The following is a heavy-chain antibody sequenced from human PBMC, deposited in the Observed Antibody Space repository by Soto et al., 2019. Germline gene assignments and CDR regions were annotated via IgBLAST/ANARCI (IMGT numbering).Heavy chain of an antibody. D-gene: IGHD2-8*02. V-gene: IGHV3-23*01. CDR3: AKATETGGGAFEI. J-gene: IGHJ3*02. Sequence: GGSLRLSCAVSGFICSSYDMSWVRQSPGKGLAWGSTILVGGSTHYEDYEQGRFTFSRYTSKNTVYLHMNSLTAGDTAVYYCAKATETGGGAFEIYGQGTMVTVSS. CDR1: GFICSSYD. CDR2: ILVGGST.